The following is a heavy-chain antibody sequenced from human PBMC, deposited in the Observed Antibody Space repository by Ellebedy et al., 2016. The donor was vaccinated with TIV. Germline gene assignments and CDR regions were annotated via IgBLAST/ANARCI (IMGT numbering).Heavy chain of an antibody. CDR3: AREMAASGNWFDP. D-gene: IGHD6-13*01. Sequence: MPSETLSLTCTVSGVSIRSSSSYYWGWIRQSPGKGLEWIGSIFFRGTTYYNPSLKSRVTITVDTSKNHFSLKLTSVTAVDTAVYFCAREMAASGNWFDPWGQGSLVTVSS. CDR2: IFFRGTT. J-gene: IGHJ5*02. V-gene: IGHV4-39*07. CDR1: GVSIRSSSSYY.